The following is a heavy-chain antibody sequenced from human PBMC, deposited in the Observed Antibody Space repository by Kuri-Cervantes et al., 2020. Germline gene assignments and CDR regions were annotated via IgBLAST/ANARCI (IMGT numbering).Heavy chain of an antibody. J-gene: IGHJ3*02. Sequence: GGSLRLSCAASGFTFSSYWMHWVRQAPGKGLVWVSRINSDGSSTSYADSVKGRFTISRDDAKNTLYLQMNSLRAEDTAVYYCVRVRYSGSFHPFDAFDIWGQGTMVTVSS. CDR1: GFTFSSYW. CDR3: VRVRYSGSFHPFDAFDI. D-gene: IGHD1-26*01. V-gene: IGHV3-74*01. CDR2: INSDGSST.